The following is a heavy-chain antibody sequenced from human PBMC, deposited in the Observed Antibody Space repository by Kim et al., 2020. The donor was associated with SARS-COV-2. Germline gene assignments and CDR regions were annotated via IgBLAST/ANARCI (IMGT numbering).Heavy chain of an antibody. J-gene: IGHJ5*02. V-gene: IGHV1-2*02. CDR2: INPNSGGT. D-gene: IGHD3-16*02. CDR3: ARGPPPLGGSYRYSVASGGSGGWFDP. Sequence: ASVKVSCKASGYTFTGYYMHWVRQAPGQGLEWMGWINPNSGGTNYAQKFQGRVTMTRDTSISTAYMELSRLRSDDTAVYYCARGPPPLGGSYRYSVASGGSGGWFDPWGQGTLVTVSS. CDR1: GYTFTGYY.